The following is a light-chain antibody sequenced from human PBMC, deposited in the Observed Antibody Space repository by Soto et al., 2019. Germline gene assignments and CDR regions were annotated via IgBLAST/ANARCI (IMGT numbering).Light chain of an antibody. CDR3: QVWDSSSDHWV. CDR1: NIGSKS. V-gene: IGLV3-21*04. CDR2: YDS. Sequence: SYELTQPPSVSVAPGKTARITCGGNNIGSKSVHWYQQKPGQAPVLVIYYDSDRPSGIPERFSGSNSGNTATLTIIRVEAGDEADYYCQVWDSSSDHWVFGGGTKVTVL. J-gene: IGLJ3*02.